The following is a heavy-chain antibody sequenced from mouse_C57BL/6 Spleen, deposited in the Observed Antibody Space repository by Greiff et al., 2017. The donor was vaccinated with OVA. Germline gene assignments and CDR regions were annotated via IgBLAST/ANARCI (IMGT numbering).Heavy chain of an antibody. Sequence: VQLQQSGAELVKPGASVKLSCKASGYTFTSYWMQWVKQRPGQGLEWIGEIDPSDSYTNYNQKFKGKATLTVDTSSSTAYMQLSSLTSEDSAVYYCARRVYYYSYYFDYWGQGTTLTVSS. D-gene: IGHD1-1*01. CDR3: ARRVYYYSYYFDY. CDR1: GYTFTSYW. J-gene: IGHJ2*01. CDR2: IDPSDSYT. V-gene: IGHV1-50*01.